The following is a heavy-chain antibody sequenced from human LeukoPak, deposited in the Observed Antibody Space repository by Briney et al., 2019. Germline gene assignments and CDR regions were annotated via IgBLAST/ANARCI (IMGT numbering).Heavy chain of an antibody. Sequence: SETLSLTCSVSGGSISSYYWSWIRQPPGKGLEWIGYIYDSGSTNYKSPLKSRVTMSGDTSKNQFSLKVSSVTAADTAVYYCARHAESGYDRFDHWGQGTLVTVSS. V-gene: IGHV4-59*08. CDR2: IYDSGST. CDR3: ARHAESGYDRFDH. D-gene: IGHD5-12*01. CDR1: GGSISSYY. J-gene: IGHJ4*02.